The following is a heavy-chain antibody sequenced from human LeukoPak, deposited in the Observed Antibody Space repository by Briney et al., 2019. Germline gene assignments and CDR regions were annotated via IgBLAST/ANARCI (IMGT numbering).Heavy chain of an antibody. D-gene: IGHD3-22*01. CDR3: ASCAQAYDSSPFDY. V-gene: IGHV4-30-4*01. CDR2: IYYSGST. Sequence: PSETLSLTCTVSGGSISSGDYYWSWIRQPPGKGLEWIGYIYYSGSTYYNPSLKSRVTISVDTSKNQFSLKLSSVTAADTAVYYCASCAQAYDSSPFDYWGQGTLVTVSS. J-gene: IGHJ4*02. CDR1: GGSISSGDYY.